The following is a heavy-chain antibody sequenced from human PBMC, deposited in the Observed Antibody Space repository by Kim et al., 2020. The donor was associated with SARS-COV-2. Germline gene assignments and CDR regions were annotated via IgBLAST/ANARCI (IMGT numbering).Heavy chain of an antibody. CDR1: GGSISSSSYY. J-gene: IGHJ4*02. Sequence: SETLSLTCTVSGGSISSSSYYWGWIRQPPGKGLEWIGSIYYSGSTYYNPSLKSRVTISVDTSKNQFSLKLSSVTAADTAVYYCARLDYGGPFDYWGQGTLVTVSS. CDR3: ARLDYGGPFDY. D-gene: IGHD4-17*01. V-gene: IGHV4-39*01. CDR2: IYYSGST.